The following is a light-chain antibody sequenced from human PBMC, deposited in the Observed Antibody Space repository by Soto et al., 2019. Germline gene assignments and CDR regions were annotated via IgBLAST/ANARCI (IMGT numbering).Light chain of an antibody. J-gene: IGKJ1*01. CDR3: QQYGSSPST. CDR1: QSVNSNF. CDR2: GAS. V-gene: IGKV3-20*01. Sequence: EIVLTQSPGTVSLSPGERATLSCRASQSVNSNFLAWYQQKPGQAPRLLIYGASSRATGIPDRFSGSGSGTDFTLTISRLEPEDFAVYFCQQYGSSPSTFGQGTKVEI.